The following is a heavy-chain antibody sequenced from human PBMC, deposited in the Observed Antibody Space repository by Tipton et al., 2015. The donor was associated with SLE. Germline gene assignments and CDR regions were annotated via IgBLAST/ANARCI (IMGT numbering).Heavy chain of an antibody. CDR2: IYYSGST. D-gene: IGHD5-24*01. CDR1: GYSISSGFY. J-gene: IGHJ3*02. V-gene: IGHV4-61*01. CDR3: ARVGDGYKWEAFDI. Sequence: TLSLTCKVSGYSISSGFYWGWIRQPPGKGLEWIGYIYYSGSTNYNPSLKSRVTISVDTSKNQFSLKLSSVTAADTAVYYCARVGDGYKWEAFDIWGQGTMVTVSS.